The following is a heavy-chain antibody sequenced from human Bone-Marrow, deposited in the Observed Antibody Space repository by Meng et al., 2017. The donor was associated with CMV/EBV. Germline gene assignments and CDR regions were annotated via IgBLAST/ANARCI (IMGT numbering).Heavy chain of an antibody. D-gene: IGHD3-10*01. Sequence: GESLKISCAASGFTFDDYGMSWVRQAPGKGLEWVSGINWNGGSTGYADSVKGRFTISRDNAKNSLYLQMNSLRAEDTAVYYCASAMVRGYYYYGMDVWGQGTTVTVSS. CDR2: INWNGGST. V-gene: IGHV3-20*04. CDR1: GFTFDDYG. CDR3: ASAMVRGYYYYGMDV. J-gene: IGHJ6*02.